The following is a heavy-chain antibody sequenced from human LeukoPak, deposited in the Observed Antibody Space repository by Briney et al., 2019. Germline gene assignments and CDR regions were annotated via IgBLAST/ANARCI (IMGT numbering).Heavy chain of an antibody. Sequence: GGTLRLSCAASGFTFSSYGMSWVRQAPGKGLEWVSAISGSGGSTYYADSVKGRFTISRDNSKNTLYLQMNSLRAEDTAVYYCAKREGSGSYYTDYYYYYYMDVWGKGTTVTISS. CDR3: AKREGSGSYYTDYYYYYYMDV. CDR2: ISGSGGST. D-gene: IGHD3-10*01. CDR1: GFTFSSYG. V-gene: IGHV3-23*01. J-gene: IGHJ6*03.